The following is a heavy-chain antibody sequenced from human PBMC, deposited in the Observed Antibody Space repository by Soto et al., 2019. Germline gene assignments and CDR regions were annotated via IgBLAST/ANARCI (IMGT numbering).Heavy chain of an antibody. CDR1: GFTFTTSA. Sequence: PVEVSCKASGFTFTTSAVQCVRQARGQRLEWIGWIVVGSGNTNYAQKFQERVTITRDMSTSTAYMELSSLRSEDTAVYYCAAAWNDGTDYWGQGALVTVS. D-gene: IGHD1-1*01. V-gene: IGHV1-58*01. J-gene: IGHJ4*02. CDR3: AAAWNDGTDY. CDR2: IVVGSGNT.